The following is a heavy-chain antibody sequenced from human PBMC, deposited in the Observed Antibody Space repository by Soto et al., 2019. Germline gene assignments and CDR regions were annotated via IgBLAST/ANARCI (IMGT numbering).Heavy chain of an antibody. CDR3: ARGQEVGAHFFDS. D-gene: IGHD2-15*01. CDR2: IGTAGDT. J-gene: IGHJ4*02. Sequence: PGGSTRLSCEASGFTFSGFDMHGVRQPTGKGLEWVSTIGTAGDTYYAVSVKGRFTISRDNAKNSLSLQMNSLRAGDTAVYFCARGQEVGAHFFDSWGQGTQVTVS. CDR1: GFTFSGFD. V-gene: IGHV3-13*01.